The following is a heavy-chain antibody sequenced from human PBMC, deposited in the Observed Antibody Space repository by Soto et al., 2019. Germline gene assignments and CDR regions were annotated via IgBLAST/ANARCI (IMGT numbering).Heavy chain of an antibody. CDR1: GDSIRSSSY. Sequence: QLQLQESGPGLVKPSETLSLTCTVSGDSIRSSSYWGWIRQPPGKGLEWIGSIYSTGNTYYNPSLNSQVTIPVDTSKNQFSLNVISVTAADTAVYYCRRSSRYSTDVWGPGTTVTVSS. V-gene: IGHV4-39*01. J-gene: IGHJ6*02. D-gene: IGHD6-13*01. CDR3: RRSSRYSTDV. CDR2: IYSTGNT.